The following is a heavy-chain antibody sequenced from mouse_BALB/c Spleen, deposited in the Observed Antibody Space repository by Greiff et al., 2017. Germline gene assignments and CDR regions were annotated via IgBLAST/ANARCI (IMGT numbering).Heavy chain of an antibody. V-gene: IGHV1S137*01. CDR2: ISIYYDNT. CDR3: SRSYYDNYNAMDY. D-gene: IGHD2-1*01. CDR1: GYTFIDFA. J-gene: IGHJ4*01. Sequence: VQLKESGPELVSPGESVKISCKGSGYTFIDFAMHWVKQSHAKSLEWIGAISIYYDNTNYNQKFKGKATMTIDNSSSTAYMELARLTSEDAAIYYCSRSYYDNYNAMDYWGQGTSATVSS.